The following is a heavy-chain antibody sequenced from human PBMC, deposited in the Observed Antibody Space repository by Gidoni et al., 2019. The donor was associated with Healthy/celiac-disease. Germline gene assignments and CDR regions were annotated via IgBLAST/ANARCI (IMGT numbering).Heavy chain of an antibody. V-gene: IGHV1-2*02. CDR1: GYTFTGYY. J-gene: IGHJ3*02. D-gene: IGHD3-22*01. CDR2: INPNSGGT. CDR3: ARPYYYDSRHPDAFDI. Sequence: QVQLVQSGAEVKKPGASVKVSCKASGYTFTGYYMHWVRQAPGQGLEWMGWINPNSGGTNYAQKFQGRVTMTRDTSISTAYMELSRLRSDDTAVYYCARPYYYDSRHPDAFDIWGQGTMVTVSS.